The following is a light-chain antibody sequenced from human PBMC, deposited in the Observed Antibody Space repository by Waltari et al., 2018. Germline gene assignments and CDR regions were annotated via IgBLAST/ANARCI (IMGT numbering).Light chain of an antibody. CDR3: QQYGGPPMYG. J-gene: IGKJ2*03. V-gene: IGKV3-20*01. CDR2: DAS. CDR1: ESISNTY. Sequence: EIVLTQSPGTLSLSPGERATLSCRASESISNTYLAWYQQKPGQAPRLLIYDASTRATGSPDRFSGSGSGTDFTLTISRLEPEDSAVFYCQQYGGPPMYGFGQGTKLEIK.